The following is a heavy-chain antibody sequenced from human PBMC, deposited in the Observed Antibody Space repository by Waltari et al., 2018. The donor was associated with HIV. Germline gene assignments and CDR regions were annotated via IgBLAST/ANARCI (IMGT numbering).Heavy chain of an antibody. CDR2: IYTSGST. CDR1: GGSISSGSYY. V-gene: IGHV4-61*02. Sequence: QVQLQESGPGLVKPSQTLSLTCTVSGGSISSGSYYWSWIRQPAGKGLEWIGRIYTSGSTNYNPSLKSRVTISVDTSKNQCSLKLSSVTAADTAVYYCASGFDPSYYYDSSEGAFDIWGQGTMVTVSS. D-gene: IGHD3-22*01. CDR3: ASGFDPSYYYDSSEGAFDI. J-gene: IGHJ3*02.